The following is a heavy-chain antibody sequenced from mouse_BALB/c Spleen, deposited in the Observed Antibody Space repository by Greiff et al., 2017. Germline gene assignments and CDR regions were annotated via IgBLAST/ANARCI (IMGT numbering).Heavy chain of an antibody. J-gene: IGHJ2*01. D-gene: IGHD2-1*01. Sequence: VQLQQSGAELVKPGASVKLSCKASGYTFTSYDINWVRQRPEQGLEWIGWIFPGDGSTKYNQKFKDKATLTADKSSSTAYMQLSSLTSEDSAVYYCARGDPIYYGNYWGQGTTLTVSS. CDR1: GYTFTSYD. CDR3: ARGDPIYYGNY. V-gene: IGHV1-85*01. CDR2: IFPGDGST.